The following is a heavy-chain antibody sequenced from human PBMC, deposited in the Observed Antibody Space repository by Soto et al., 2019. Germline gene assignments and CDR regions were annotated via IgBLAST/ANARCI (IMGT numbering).Heavy chain of an antibody. D-gene: IGHD4-4*01. CDR1: GFTFSSYW. V-gene: IGHV3-7*01. Sequence: GSLRLSCAASGFTFSSYWMSWVRQAPGKGLEWVANIKQDGSEKYYVDSVKGRFTISRDNAKNSLYLQMNSLRAEDTAVYYCAGESTTVTTAYYYYYMDVWGKGTTVTVSS. CDR3: AGESTTVTTAYYYYYMDV. J-gene: IGHJ6*03. CDR2: IKQDGSEK.